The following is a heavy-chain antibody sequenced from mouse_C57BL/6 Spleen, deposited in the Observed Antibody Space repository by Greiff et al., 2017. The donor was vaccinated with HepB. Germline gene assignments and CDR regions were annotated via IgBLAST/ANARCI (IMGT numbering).Heavy chain of an antibody. V-gene: IGHV1-50*01. CDR1: GYTFTSYW. CDR2: IDPSDSYT. J-gene: IGHJ3*01. D-gene: IGHD3-2*02. CDR3: ARRSSGPAWFAY. Sequence: VQLQQSGAELVKPGASVKLSCKASGYTFTSYWMQWVKQRPGQGLEWIGEIDPSDSYTNYNQNFKGKANLTVETSASTAYMQLSSLKSRDSAVYYWARRSSGPAWFAYWGQGTLVTVSA.